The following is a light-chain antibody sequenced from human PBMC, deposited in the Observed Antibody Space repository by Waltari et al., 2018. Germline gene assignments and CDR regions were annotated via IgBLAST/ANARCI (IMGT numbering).Light chain of an antibody. J-gene: IGKJ5*01. CDR2: GTS. V-gene: IGKV3-15*01. CDR1: QSINRN. CDR3: QQYNDWPDT. Sequence: EIVMTQSPGTLSVSPGERATLSCRASQSINRNLAWYQQKSGPAPRLLIYGTSTRATGIPTRFRGSGSGTEFTLTISSLQSEDFAVYYCQQYNDWPDTFGQGTRLEIK.